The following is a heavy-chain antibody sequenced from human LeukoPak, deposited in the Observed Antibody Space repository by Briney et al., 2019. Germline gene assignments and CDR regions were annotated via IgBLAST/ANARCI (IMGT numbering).Heavy chain of an antibody. Sequence: MTGESLKISCKGSGYRFTSYWIGWVRQMPGKGLEWMGIIYPGDSDTRYSQSFQSQATISADKSISTAYLQWSSLQASDTAMYYCARHDPITGAAHWGQGTLVTVSS. V-gene: IGHV5-51*01. CDR1: GYRFTSYW. CDR3: ARHDPITGAAH. D-gene: IGHD1-20*01. J-gene: IGHJ4*02. CDR2: IYPGDSDT.